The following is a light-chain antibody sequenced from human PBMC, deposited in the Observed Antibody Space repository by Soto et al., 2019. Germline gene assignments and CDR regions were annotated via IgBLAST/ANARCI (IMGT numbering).Light chain of an antibody. CDR2: AAS. CDR1: QGIVNF. Sequence: DIQMTQSPSSLSASVGDRVTITCRASQGIVNFLAWYQQKPGEVPKLLIYAASILQSGVPSRFSGSGSGTEFTLTISSLQPEDVATYYCQKYNSGPLTFGGGTKVEIK. V-gene: IGKV1-27*01. J-gene: IGKJ4*01. CDR3: QKYNSGPLT.